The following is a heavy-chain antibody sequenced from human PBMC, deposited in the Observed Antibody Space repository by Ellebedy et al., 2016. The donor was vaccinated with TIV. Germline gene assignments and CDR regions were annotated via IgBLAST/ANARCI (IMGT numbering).Heavy chain of an antibody. CDR2: INHSGST. D-gene: IGHD5-24*01. Sequence: MPSETLSLTCAVYGGSFSGYYWSWVRQPPGKGLEWIGEINHSGSTSYNPSLKSRVTMSEDTSKNQFSLKLTSVTAADTGVYYCARFRDGSNCFDYWGQGILVTVSS. CDR1: GGSFSGYY. V-gene: IGHV4-34*01. CDR3: ARFRDGSNCFDY. J-gene: IGHJ4*02.